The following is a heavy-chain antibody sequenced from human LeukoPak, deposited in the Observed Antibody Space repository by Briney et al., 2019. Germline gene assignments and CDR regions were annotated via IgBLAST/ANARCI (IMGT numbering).Heavy chain of an antibody. V-gene: IGHV4-59*01. Sequence: SETLSLTCTVSSGSISTYYWTWIRQPPGKRLEWIGFIHYTGSTNYNPSLKSRDTISVDTSKNQFSLKLNSVTAADTAVYYCARSSGSRYYIDYWGQGTLVTVSS. D-gene: IGHD1-26*01. CDR2: IHYTGST. CDR1: SGSISTYY. CDR3: ARSSGSRYYIDY. J-gene: IGHJ4*02.